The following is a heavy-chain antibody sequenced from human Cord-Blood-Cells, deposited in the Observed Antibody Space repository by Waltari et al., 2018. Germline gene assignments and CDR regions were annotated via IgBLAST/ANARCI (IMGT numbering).Heavy chain of an antibody. D-gene: IGHD3-10*01. CDR3: ARARELLYDGMDV. J-gene: IGHJ6*02. CDR2: IIPIFGTA. Sequence: QGLEGMGGIIPIFGTANYAQKFQGRVTITADKSTSTAYMELSSLRSEDTAVYYCARARELLYDGMDVWGQGTTVTVSS. V-gene: IGHV1-69*06.